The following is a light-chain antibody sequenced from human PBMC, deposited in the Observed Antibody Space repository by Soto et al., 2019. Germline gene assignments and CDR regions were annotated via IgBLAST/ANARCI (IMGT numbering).Light chain of an antibody. CDR2: EVS. CDR1: SSDVGSYNL. V-gene: IGLV2-23*02. CDR3: CSYAGSSTYV. J-gene: IGLJ1*01. Sequence: QSVLTQPASVSGSPGQSITISCTGTSSDVGSYNLVSWYQQHPGKAPKLMIYEVSKRPSGVSNRFSGSKSGNMASLTISGLQADDEADYHCCSYAGSSTYVFGTGTKVT.